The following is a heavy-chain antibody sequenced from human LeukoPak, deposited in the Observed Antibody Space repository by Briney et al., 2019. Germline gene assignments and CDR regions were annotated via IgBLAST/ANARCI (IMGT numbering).Heavy chain of an antibody. CDR2: ISSSSSTI. Sequence: PGGSLRLSCAASGFTFSSYSMTWVRQAPGKGLEGVSYISSSSSTIYYADSVKGRFTISRDNAKNSLYLQMNSLRAEDTAVYYCAKRQLSSGWVRSPGYWGQGTLVTVSS. J-gene: IGHJ4*02. V-gene: IGHV3-48*01. CDR1: GFTFSSYS. CDR3: AKRQLSSGWVRSPGY. D-gene: IGHD6-19*01.